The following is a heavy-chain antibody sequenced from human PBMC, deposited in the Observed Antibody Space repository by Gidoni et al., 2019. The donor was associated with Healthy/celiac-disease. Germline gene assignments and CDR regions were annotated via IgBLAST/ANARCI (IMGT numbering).Heavy chain of an antibody. D-gene: IGHD1-7*01. CDR1: GFTVSSNY. Sequence: EVQLVESGGGLIQPGGSLRLSCAASGFTVSSNYMSWVRQAPGKGLEWVSVIYSGGSTYYADSVKGRFTISRDNSKNTLYLQMNSLRAEDTAVYYCARATYNWNYIYFDYWGQGTLVTVSS. CDR3: ARATYNWNYIYFDY. V-gene: IGHV3-53*01. CDR2: IYSGGST. J-gene: IGHJ4*02.